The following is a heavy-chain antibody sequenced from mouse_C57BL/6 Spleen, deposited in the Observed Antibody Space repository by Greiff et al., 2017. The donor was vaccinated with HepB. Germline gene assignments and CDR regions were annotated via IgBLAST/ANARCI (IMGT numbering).Heavy chain of an antibody. CDR2: IDPSDSYT. V-gene: IGHV1-50*01. J-gene: IGHJ1*03. Sequence: QVQLQQPGAELVKPGASVKLSCKASGYTFTSYWMQWVKQRPGQGLEWIGEIDPSDSYTNYNQKFKGKATLTVDTSSSTAYMQLSSLTSEDSAVYYCAKMPGAAEWYFDVWGTGTTVTVSS. CDR3: AKMPGAAEWYFDV. D-gene: IGHD1-2*01. CDR1: GYTFTSYW.